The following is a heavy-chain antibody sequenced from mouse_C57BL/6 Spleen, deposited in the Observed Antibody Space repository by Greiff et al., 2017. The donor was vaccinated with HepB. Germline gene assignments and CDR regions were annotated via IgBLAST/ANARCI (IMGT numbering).Heavy chain of an antibody. CDR2: IYPGNSDT. CDR1: GYTFTSYW. D-gene: IGHD2-2*01. Sequence: VQLQQSGTVLARPGASVKMSCKTSGYTFTSYWMHWVKQRPGQGLEWIGAIYPGNSDTSYNQKFKGKAKLTAVTSASPAYMELRGLTNEDSAVYYCTGYDDWYFDVWGTGTTVTVSS. J-gene: IGHJ1*03. V-gene: IGHV1-5*01. CDR3: TGYDDWYFDV.